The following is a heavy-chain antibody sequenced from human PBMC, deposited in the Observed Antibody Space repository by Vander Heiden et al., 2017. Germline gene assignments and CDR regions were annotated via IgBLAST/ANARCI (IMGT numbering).Heavy chain of an antibody. D-gene: IGHD2-21*01. J-gene: IGHJ4*02. V-gene: IGHV3-23*01. Sequence: EVQLLESGGGLVQPGGSLRLSCAASGFTFSSYAMSWVRQAPGKGLEWVSAISGSGGSTYDADSVKGRFTISRDNAKNTLYMQMNRLRAEDTAVYYGAKALGWGSIDYWGQGTMVTVSS. CDR1: GFTFSSYA. CDR3: AKALGWGSIDY. CDR2: ISGSGGST.